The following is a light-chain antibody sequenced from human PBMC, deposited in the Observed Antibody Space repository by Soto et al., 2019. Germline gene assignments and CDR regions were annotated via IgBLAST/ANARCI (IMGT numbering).Light chain of an antibody. CDR1: QRISTW. V-gene: IGKV1-12*01. J-gene: IGKJ4*01. CDR2: AAS. CDR3: QQANTFPLT. Sequence: DLQMTQSPSFVSASVGDGVTITCRASQRISTWLAWYQQKPGKAPKLLIYAASTSQSGVPSRFRRSGSGTDFTLTISSLQPEDFATYYCQQANTFPLTFGGGTKVEIK.